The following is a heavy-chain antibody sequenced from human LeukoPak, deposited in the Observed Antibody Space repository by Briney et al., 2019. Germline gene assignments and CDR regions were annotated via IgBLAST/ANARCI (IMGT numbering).Heavy chain of an antibody. Sequence: PGGSLRLSCAASGFTFSSYGMHWVRQAPGKGLEWVAVISYDGSNKYYADSVKGRFTISRDNSKNTLYLQMNSLRAEDTAVYYCATVGAPPWVDYWGQGTLVTVSS. CDR2: ISYDGSNK. CDR1: GFTFSSYG. CDR3: ATVGAPPWVDY. D-gene: IGHD3-16*01. V-gene: IGHV3-30*03. J-gene: IGHJ4*02.